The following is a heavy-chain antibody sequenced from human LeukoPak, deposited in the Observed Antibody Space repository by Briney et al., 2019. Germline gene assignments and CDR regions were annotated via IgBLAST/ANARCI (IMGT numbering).Heavy chain of an antibody. J-gene: IGHJ5*02. CDR2: ISAYNGNT. Sequence: ASVKVSCKASGYTFTSYGISWVRQAPGQGLEWMGWISAYNGNTNYAQKLQGRVTMTTDTSTSTAYMELRSLGSDDTAVYYCARAPPTANWFDPWGQGTLVTVSS. V-gene: IGHV1-18*01. CDR3: ARAPPTANWFDP. CDR1: GYTFTSYG.